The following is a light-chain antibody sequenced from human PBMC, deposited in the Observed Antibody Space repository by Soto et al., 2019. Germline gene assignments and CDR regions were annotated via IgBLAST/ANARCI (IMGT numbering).Light chain of an antibody. CDR1: QSISSW. V-gene: IGKV1-5*01. CDR3: QQYNSYRT. J-gene: IGKJ1*01. CDR2: DAS. Sequence: DIQMTQSPSTLSASVGDRCTITCRSSQSISSWLAWYQQKPGKAPKLLIYDASSLESGVPSRFSGSGSGTEFTLTISSLQPDDFATYYCQQYNSYRTFGQGTKVDIK.